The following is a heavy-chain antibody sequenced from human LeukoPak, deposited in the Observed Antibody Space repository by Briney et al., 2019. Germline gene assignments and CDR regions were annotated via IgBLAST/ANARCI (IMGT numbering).Heavy chain of an antibody. Sequence: GASVKVSCKASGYTFTSYYMHWVRRAPGQGLEWMGIINPSGGSTSYAQKFQGRVTMTRDTSTSTVYMELSSLRSEDTAVYYCARDRPDSSGYYYYPHYWGQGTLVTVSS. CDR3: ARDRPDSSGYYYYPHY. CDR2: INPSGGST. J-gene: IGHJ4*02. V-gene: IGHV1-46*01. D-gene: IGHD3-22*01. CDR1: GYTFTSYY.